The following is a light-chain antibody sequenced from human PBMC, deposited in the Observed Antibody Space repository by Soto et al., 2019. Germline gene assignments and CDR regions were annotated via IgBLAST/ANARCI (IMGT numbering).Light chain of an antibody. Sequence: AIRMTQSPSSFSASTGDRVTITCRASQGISSYLAWYQQKPGKAPKLLIYAASTMQSGVPSRFSGSGSGTDFTLTISRLQSEDFATYYCQQYYSQWTFGQGTKVEVK. CDR2: AAS. V-gene: IGKV1-8*01. J-gene: IGKJ1*01. CDR1: QGISSY. CDR3: QQYYSQWT.